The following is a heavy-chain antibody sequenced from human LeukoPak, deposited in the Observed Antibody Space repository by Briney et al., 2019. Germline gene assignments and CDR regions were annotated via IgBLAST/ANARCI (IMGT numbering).Heavy chain of an antibody. CDR3: AKDLRASSGWSGEYYCGMDV. J-gene: IGHJ6*02. CDR2: IRYDGSNK. Sequence: GGSLRLSCAASGFTFSSYGMHRVRQAPGKGLEWVAFIRYDGSNKYYADSVKGRFTISRDNSKNTLYLQMNSLRAEDTAVYYCAKDLRASSGWSGEYYCGMDVWGQGTTVTVSS. V-gene: IGHV3-30*02. CDR1: GFTFSSYG. D-gene: IGHD6-19*01.